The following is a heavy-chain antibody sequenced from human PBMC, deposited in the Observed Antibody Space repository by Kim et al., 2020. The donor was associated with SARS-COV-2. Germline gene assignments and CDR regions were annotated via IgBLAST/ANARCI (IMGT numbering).Heavy chain of an antibody. J-gene: IGHJ4*02. V-gene: IGHV4-34*01. CDR1: GGSFSGYY. CDR2: INHSGST. Sequence: SETLSLTCVVYGGSFSGYYWSWIRQPPGKGLEWIGEINHSGSTNYNPSLKSRVTISVDTSKNQFSLKLSSVTAADTAVYYCARNPRVGRNTIFGVVIKAGAFDYWGQGTLVTVSS. CDR3: ARNPRVGRNTIFGVVIKAGAFDY. D-gene: IGHD3-3*01.